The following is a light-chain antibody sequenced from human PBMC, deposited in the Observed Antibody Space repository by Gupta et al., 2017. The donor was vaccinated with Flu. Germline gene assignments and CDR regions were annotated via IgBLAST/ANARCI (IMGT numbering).Light chain of an antibody. CDR3: QQYDILPIT. CDR2: DAS. CDR1: QDIRNY. V-gene: IGKV1-33*01. J-gene: IGKJ5*01. Sequence: DIQMTQSPSSLSASVGDRVTITCQASQDIRNYLNWYQQKQGKAPKLLIYDASKLETGVPSRFSGSGSGTDFTFTISSLQPEDIATYYCQQYDILPITFGQGTRLEIK.